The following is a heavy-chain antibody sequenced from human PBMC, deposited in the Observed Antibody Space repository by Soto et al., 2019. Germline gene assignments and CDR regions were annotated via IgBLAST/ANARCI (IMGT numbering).Heavy chain of an antibody. CDR3: AEDSNYGDAHYYYYYGMGV. CDR2: IVVGSGNT. D-gene: IGHD4-17*01. V-gene: IGHV1-58*01. CDR1: GFTFTSSA. Sequence: SVKVSCKASGFTFTSSAVQWVRQARGQRLEWIGWIVVGSGNTNYAQKFQERVTITRDMSTSTAYMELSSLRSEDTAVYYCAEDSNYGDAHYYYYYGMGVWGQ. J-gene: IGHJ6*02.